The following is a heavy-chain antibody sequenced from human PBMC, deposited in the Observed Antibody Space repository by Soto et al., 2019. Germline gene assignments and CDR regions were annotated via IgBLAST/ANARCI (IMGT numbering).Heavy chain of an antibody. V-gene: IGHV3-43*01. CDR2: ISWDGGST. J-gene: IGHJ6*02. CDR1: GFTFYDYT. CDR3: AKDVIAARPYYYFGLDV. D-gene: IGHD6-6*01. Sequence: GSLRLSCAASGFTFYDYTMHWVRQVPGRGLEWVSLISWDGGSTYYADSVKGRFTISRDNSKNSLYLQMNSLRTDDTALYYCAKDVIAARPYYYFGLDVWRQGTTVTVSS.